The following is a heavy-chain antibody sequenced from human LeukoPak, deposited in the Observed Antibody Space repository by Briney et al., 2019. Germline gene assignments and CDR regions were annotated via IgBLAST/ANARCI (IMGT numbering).Heavy chain of an antibody. J-gene: IGHJ4*02. CDR2: ISFDGSNQ. CDR1: GFTFSSYG. Sequence: PGRSLRLSCAASGFTFSSYGMHWVRQAPGKGLEWVALISFDGSNQYYADSVKGRFTISRDNSKNTLYLQMNSLRAEDTAVYYCAKPLSGWYSFDYWGQGTLVTVSS. CDR3: AKPLSGWYSFDY. V-gene: IGHV3-30*18. D-gene: IGHD6-19*01.